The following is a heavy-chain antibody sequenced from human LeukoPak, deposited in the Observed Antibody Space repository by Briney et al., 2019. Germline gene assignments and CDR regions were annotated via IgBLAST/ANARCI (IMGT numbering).Heavy chain of an antibody. Sequence: PSETLSLTCAVYGGSFSDYYWSWIRQPPGKGLEWIGYIYYSGSTNYNPSLKSRVTISVDTSKNQFSLKLSSVTAADTAVYYCARFACSSTSCYSVWFDPWGQGTLVTVSS. CDR3: ARFACSSTSCYSVWFDP. J-gene: IGHJ5*02. CDR1: GGSFSDYY. D-gene: IGHD2-2*01. V-gene: IGHV4-59*01. CDR2: IYYSGST.